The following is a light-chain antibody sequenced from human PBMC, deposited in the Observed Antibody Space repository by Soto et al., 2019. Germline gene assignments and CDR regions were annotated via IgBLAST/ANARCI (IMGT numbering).Light chain of an antibody. CDR1: TGAVTSGHY. CDR2: DTN. CDR3: LLSFGGAGRV. Sequence: QTVVTQEPSLTVSPGGTVTLTCGSSTGAVTSGHYPYWFQQRPGQAPRTLSYDTNHMHSSTPARFSGSLLGGKASLTLSGAQPEDEAEYYCLLSFGGAGRVFGNGTKVTVL. J-gene: IGLJ1*01. V-gene: IGLV7-46*01.